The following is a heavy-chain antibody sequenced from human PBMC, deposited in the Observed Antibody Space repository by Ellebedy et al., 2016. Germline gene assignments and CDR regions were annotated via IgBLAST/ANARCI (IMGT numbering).Heavy chain of an antibody. J-gene: IGHJ4*02. CDR1: GFTFSSYA. V-gene: IGHV3-23*01. CDR2: ISGSGGST. D-gene: IGHD3-9*01. Sequence: GESLKISCAASGFTFSSYAMSWVRQAPGKGLEWVSAISGSGGSTYYADSVKGRFTISRDNSKNTLYLQINSLRAEDTAVYYCAKYYDILTGYYNEPFDYWGQGTLVTVSS. CDR3: AKYYDILTGYYNEPFDY.